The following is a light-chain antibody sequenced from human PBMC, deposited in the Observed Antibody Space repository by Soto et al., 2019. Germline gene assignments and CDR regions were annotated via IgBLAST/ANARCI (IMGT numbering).Light chain of an antibody. Sequence: EIVLTQYPGTLSLSPGERAALSCRASQSVSGSYVAWYQQKPGQAPRLLIYGASNRATGIPDRFSGSGSGTDFTLTITRLEPEDFAVYSCQQYGRSPFTFGPGTKVDIK. CDR2: GAS. CDR1: QSVSGSY. CDR3: QQYGRSPFT. J-gene: IGKJ3*01. V-gene: IGKV3-20*01.